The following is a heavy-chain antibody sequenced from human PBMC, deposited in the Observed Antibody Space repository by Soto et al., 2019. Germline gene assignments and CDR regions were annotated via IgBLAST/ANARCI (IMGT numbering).Heavy chain of an antibody. V-gene: IGHV3-7*01. D-gene: IGHD2-2*01. CDR2: IKQDGSEK. Sequence: GGSLRLSCAASGFTFSSYWMSWVRQAPGKGLEWVANIKQDGSEKYYVDSVKGRFTISRDNAKNSLYLQMNSLRAEDTAVYYCARDWLVPAAIFAIRRGDAFDIWGQGTMVTVSS. CDR1: GFTFSSYW. J-gene: IGHJ3*02. CDR3: ARDWLVPAAIFAIRRGDAFDI.